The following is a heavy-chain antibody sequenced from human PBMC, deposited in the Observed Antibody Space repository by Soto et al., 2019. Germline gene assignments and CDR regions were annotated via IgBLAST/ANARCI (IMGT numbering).Heavy chain of an antibody. CDR3: AKDRRGYSSSWFNYYYYYGMDV. J-gene: IGHJ6*02. D-gene: IGHD6-13*01. CDR2: ISSSSSYI. Sequence: GGSLRLSCAASGFTFSSYSMNWVRQAPGKGLEWVSSISSSSSYIYYADSVKGRFTISRDNAKNSLYLQMNSLRAEDTAVYYCAKDRRGYSSSWFNYYYYYGMDVWGQGTTVTV. V-gene: IGHV3-21*01. CDR1: GFTFSSYS.